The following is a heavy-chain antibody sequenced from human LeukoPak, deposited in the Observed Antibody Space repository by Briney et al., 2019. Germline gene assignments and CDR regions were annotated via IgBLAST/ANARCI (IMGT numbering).Heavy chain of an antibody. D-gene: IGHD6-6*01. CDR3: ARESVIEAHDDAFDI. CDR2: IRQDGRDK. J-gene: IGHJ3*02. CDR1: GFTFGNHY. Sequence: GGSLRLSCAASGFTFGNHYMSWVRQAPGKGLEWVANIRQDGRDKYYVDSVKGRFTISRDNAEHSLYLQMNSLRIDDTAVYYCARESVIEAHDDAFDIWGQGTMVTVSS. V-gene: IGHV3-7*01.